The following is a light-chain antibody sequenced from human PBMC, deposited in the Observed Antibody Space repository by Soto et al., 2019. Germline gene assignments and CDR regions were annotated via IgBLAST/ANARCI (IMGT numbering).Light chain of an antibody. CDR2: DVN. Sequence: QSVLTQPASVSGSPGQSIAISCTGTSSDVGFYNYVSWYQQHPGKAPKLMVYDVNNRPSGVSNRFSGSKSGNTASLTISGLQAEDEADYYCTSYTTSSTYVFGTGTKVTVL. CDR1: SSDVGFYNY. J-gene: IGLJ1*01. V-gene: IGLV2-14*03. CDR3: TSYTTSSTYV.